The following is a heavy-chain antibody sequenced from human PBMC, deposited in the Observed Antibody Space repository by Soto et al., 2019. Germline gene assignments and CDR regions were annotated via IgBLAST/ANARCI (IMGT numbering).Heavy chain of an antibody. Sequence: ASVKVSCKDLGYTFTSYGISWVRQAPGQGLEWMGWIRPNDGHTNYAQKFQDRVTMTRDTSTTTVYMDLRSLGSDDTAVYYCAIIGSGDYSDFDYWGQGTLVTVSS. D-gene: IGHD4-4*01. V-gene: IGHV1-18*01. CDR1: GYTFTSYG. CDR3: AIIGSGDYSDFDY. J-gene: IGHJ4*02. CDR2: IRPNDGHT.